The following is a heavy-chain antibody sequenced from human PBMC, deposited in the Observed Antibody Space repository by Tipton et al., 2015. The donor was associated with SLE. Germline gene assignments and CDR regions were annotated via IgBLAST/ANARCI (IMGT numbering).Heavy chain of an antibody. CDR1: GGSITSSNYY. CDR2: IYYSGAT. J-gene: IGHJ5*02. D-gene: IGHD6-6*01. CDR3: AKGGASSQWFDP. Sequence: GLVKPSQTLSLTCSVSGGSITSSNYYWNWIRQPPEKEPEWIGYIYYSGATKYNPSLTSRVTISVDTSKNQFSLKLSSVTAADTAVYYCAKGGASSQWFDPWGQGTLVTVSS. V-gene: IGHV4-61*01.